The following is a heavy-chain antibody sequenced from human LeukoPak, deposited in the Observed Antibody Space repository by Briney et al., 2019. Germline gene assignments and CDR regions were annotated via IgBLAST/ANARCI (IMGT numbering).Heavy chain of an antibody. CDR2: INPNSGGT. CDR1: GYTFTGYY. CDR3: ARGADYYDSSGYRN. D-gene: IGHD3-22*01. V-gene: IGHV1-2*04. J-gene: IGHJ4*02. Sequence: ASLTVSCTASGYTFTGYYMHWVRQAPGQGLEWMGWINPNSGGTNYAQKFQGWVTMTRDTSISTAYMELSRLRSDDTAVYYCARGADYYDSSGYRNWGQGTLVTVSS.